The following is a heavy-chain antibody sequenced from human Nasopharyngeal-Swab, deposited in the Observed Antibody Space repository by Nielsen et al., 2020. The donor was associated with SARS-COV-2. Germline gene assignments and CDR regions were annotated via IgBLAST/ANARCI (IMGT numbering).Heavy chain of an antibody. D-gene: IGHD6-19*01. Sequence: THSLTHAVYGGSFSGYYWSWIRQPPGKGLEWIGEINHSGSTNYNPSLKSRVTISVDTSKNQFSLKLSSVTAADTAVYYCARGASIAVAGILLPDYYYYTDVWGKGTTVTVSS. CDR2: INHSGST. V-gene: IGHV4-34*01. CDR1: GGSFSGYY. J-gene: IGHJ6*03. CDR3: ARGASIAVAGILLPDYYYYTDV.